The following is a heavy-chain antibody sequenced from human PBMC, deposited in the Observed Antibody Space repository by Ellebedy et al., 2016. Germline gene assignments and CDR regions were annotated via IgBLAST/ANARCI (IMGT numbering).Heavy chain of an antibody. CDR1: GFTVSTNY. V-gene: IGHV3-53*01. CDR2: IFSDGNT. D-gene: IGHD3-10*01. Sequence: GGSLRLSCAASGFTVSTNYMKWVRQAPGKGLEWVSAIFSDGNTYYADSVKGRFTISRDNSKNTLYLQMNSLRAEDTAVYYCAKDPMVRGDSGVWGQGTTVTVSS. J-gene: IGHJ6*02. CDR3: AKDPMVRGDSGV.